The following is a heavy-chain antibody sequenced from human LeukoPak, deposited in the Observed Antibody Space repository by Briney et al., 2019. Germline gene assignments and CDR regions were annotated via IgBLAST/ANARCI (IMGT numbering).Heavy chain of an antibody. CDR3: ARAGAAAGTELGVGDY. J-gene: IGHJ4*02. V-gene: IGHV1-2*02. D-gene: IGHD6-13*01. CDR2: INPNSGGT. Sequence: ASVKVSCKASGYTFTGYYMHWVRQAPGQGLEWMGWINPNSGGTNYAQKFQGRVTMTRDTSISTAYMELSRLRSDDTAVYYCARAGAAAGTELGVGDYWGQGTLVTVSS. CDR1: GYTFTGYY.